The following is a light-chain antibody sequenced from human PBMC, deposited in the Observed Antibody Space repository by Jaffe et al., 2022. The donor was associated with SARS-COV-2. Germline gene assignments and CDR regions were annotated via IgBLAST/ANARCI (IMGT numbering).Light chain of an antibody. V-gene: IGLV1-40*01. J-gene: IGLJ3*02. CDR3: QSYDSSLSVV. CDR1: SSNIGAGYD. CDR2: GNI. Sequence: QSVLTQPPSVSGAPGQRVTISCTGSSSNIGAGYDVHWYQQLPGTAPKLLIYGNINRPSGVPDRFSGSKSATSASLAITGLQAEDEADYYCQSYDSSLSVVFGGGTKVTVL.